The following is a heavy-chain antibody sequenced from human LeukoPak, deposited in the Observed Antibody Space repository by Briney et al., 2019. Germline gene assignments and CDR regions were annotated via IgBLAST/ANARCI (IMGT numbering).Heavy chain of an antibody. CDR3: ARRKSNRVFDI. V-gene: IGHV4-38-2*02. CDR2: IYHSGST. CDR1: GYSISSGYY. J-gene: IGHJ3*02. D-gene: IGHD1-14*01. Sequence: SETLSLTCTVSGYSISSGYYWGWIRQPPGKGLEWIGSIYHSGSTYYNPSLKSRVTISVDTSKNQFSLKLSSVTAADTAVYYCARRKSNRVFDIWGQGTMVTVSS.